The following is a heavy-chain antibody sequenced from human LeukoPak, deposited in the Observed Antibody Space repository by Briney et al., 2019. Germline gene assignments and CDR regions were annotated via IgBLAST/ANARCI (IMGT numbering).Heavy chain of an antibody. D-gene: IGHD3-10*01. V-gene: IGHV3-23*01. CDR1: GFTFSNYG. Sequence: PGGSLRLSCAASGFTFSNYGMAWVRQAPGKGLEWVSAISGSDGRTYYVDSVKGRFTISRDNSKNTLYLQMNSLRAEDTAVYYCARGPPHYYGSGNYYFDYRGQGTLVTVSS. CDR2: ISGSDGRT. CDR3: ARGPPHYYGSGNYYFDY. J-gene: IGHJ4*02.